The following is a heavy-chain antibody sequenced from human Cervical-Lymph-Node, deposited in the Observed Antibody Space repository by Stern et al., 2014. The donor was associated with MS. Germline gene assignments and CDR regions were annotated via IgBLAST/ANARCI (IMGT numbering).Heavy chain of an antibody. V-gene: IGHV4-4*02. CDR2: VYHTGSA. CDR1: GGSIGVSDW. D-gene: IGHD2/OR15-2a*01. J-gene: IGHJ4*02. CDR3: ARAGLYDY. Sequence: QLQLQESGPGLVKPSGTLSLTCTVSGGSIGVSDWWSWVRQPPGKGLEWIGEVYHTGSATYNPSLKSRVRMSVDNSKNQFSLNLTSVTAADTAVYYCARAGLYDYWGQGTLVTVSS.